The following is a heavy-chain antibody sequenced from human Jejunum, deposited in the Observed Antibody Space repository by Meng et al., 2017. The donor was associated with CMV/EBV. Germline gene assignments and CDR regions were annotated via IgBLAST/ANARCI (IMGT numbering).Heavy chain of an antibody. CDR1: GFERTRNRVA. J-gene: IGHJ2*01. Sequence: SGFERTRNRVAVAWEHQQLGNALEWLAVIYWDGGRRYSPSLKNRLTITKDTSKNQVVFTRTNMDTVDAATYDCKHTLYGACGLWYFDLWGRGTLVTVSS. CDR3: KHTLYGACGLWYFDL. V-gene: IGHV2-5*02. CDR2: IYWDGGR. D-gene: IGHD4-17*01.